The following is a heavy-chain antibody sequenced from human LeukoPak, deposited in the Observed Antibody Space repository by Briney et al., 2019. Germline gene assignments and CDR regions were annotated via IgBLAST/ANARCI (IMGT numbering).Heavy chain of an antibody. J-gene: IGHJ3*02. D-gene: IGHD4-17*01. CDR1: DDSFSSHY. CDR2: ISYIGST. Sequence: SETLSLTCAVSDDSFSSHYWTWIRQPPGKGLEWIGYISYIGSTNYNPSLKSRVTISIDTSKNQFSLKLTSVTAADTAVYYCARDLVAVTKGFDIWGQGTMVSVSS. CDR3: ARDLVAVTKGFDI. V-gene: IGHV4-59*11.